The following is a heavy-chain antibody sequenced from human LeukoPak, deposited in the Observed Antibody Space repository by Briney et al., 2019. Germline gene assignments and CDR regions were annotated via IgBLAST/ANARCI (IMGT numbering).Heavy chain of an antibody. Sequence: GGSLRLSCAASGFTFSSYAMSWVRQAPGKGLEWVSAISGSGGSTYYADSVKGRFTTSKDNSKNTLYLQMNSLRAEDTAVYYCAKSPTVTKLRYYFDYWGQGTLVTVSS. V-gene: IGHV3-23*01. D-gene: IGHD4-17*01. CDR2: ISGSGGST. J-gene: IGHJ4*02. CDR1: GFTFSSYA. CDR3: AKSPTVTKLRYYFDY.